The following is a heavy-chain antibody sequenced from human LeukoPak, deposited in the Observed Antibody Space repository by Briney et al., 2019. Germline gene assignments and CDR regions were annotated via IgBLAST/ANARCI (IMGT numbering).Heavy chain of an antibody. V-gene: IGHV4-59*01. CDR3: ARGVYIAAAQYGY. Sequence: PSETLSLTCTVSGGSISSYYWSWIRQPPGKGLEWIGYIYYSGTTNYNPSLKSRVTISVDTSKNQFPLKLSSVIAADTAVYYCARGVYIAAAQYGYWGQGTLVTVSS. CDR1: GGSISSYY. J-gene: IGHJ4*02. D-gene: IGHD6-13*01. CDR2: IYYSGTT.